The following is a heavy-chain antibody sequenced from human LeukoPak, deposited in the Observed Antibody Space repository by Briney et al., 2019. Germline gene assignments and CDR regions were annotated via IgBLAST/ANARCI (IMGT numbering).Heavy chain of an antibody. CDR3: ARGIVVPAARFDP. CDR2: IYYSGST. D-gene: IGHD2-2*01. CDR1: GGSISSYY. Sequence: SETLSLTCTVSGGSISSYYWSWIRQPPGKGLEGIGYIYYSGSTNYNPSLTSPVTISVDTSKTQFSLKLSSVTAVDTAVYYCARGIVVPAARFDPWGQGTLVTVSS. J-gene: IGHJ5*02. V-gene: IGHV4-59*01.